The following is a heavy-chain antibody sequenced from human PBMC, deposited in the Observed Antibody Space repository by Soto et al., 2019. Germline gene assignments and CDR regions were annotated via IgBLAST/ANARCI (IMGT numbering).Heavy chain of an antibody. Sequence: ASVKVSCKASGYTSTSYGISWVRQAPGQGLEWMGWISAYNGNTNYAQKLQGRVTMTTDTSTSTAYMELRSLRSDDTAVYYCARDLYDILTGPLDAFDIWGQGTMVTVSS. CDR1: GYTSTSYG. J-gene: IGHJ3*02. V-gene: IGHV1-18*01. CDR2: ISAYNGNT. D-gene: IGHD3-9*01. CDR3: ARDLYDILTGPLDAFDI.